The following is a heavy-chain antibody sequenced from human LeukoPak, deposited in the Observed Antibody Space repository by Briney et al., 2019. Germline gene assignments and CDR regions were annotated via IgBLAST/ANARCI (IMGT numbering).Heavy chain of an antibody. CDR3: ARAGGGCSRTSCPIPYYGLDV. J-gene: IGHJ6*02. CDR2: IYSRGTT. D-gene: IGHD2-2*01. V-gene: IGHV4-59*01. CDR1: GGSIRGFY. Sequence: SEALSLTCTVSGGSIRGFYWNWIRQPPGKGLEWIGHIYSRGTTDYSPSLKSRVTISVDTSKSQFSLRLTSVTAADTAVYYCARAGGGCSRTSCPIPYYGLDVWGQGTTVTVSS.